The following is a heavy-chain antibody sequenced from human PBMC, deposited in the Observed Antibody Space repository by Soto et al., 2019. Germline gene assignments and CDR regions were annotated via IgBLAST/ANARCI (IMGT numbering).Heavy chain of an antibody. CDR2: ISSTSIYI. Sequence: EVQLVESGGGLVKPGGSLRLSCAASGFTFSDYSMTWVRQAPGKGLEWVASISSTSIYIFYADSVKGRFTISRDNAKNSLYLQMNSLTAEDTAVYYCARDANLVDSWGHGTLVIVSS. D-gene: IGHD3-9*01. V-gene: IGHV3-21*01. CDR1: GFTFSDYS. J-gene: IGHJ5*01. CDR3: ARDANLVDS.